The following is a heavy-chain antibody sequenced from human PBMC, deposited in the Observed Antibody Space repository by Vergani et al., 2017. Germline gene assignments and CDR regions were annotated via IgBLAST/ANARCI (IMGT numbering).Heavy chain of an antibody. D-gene: IGHD3-16*02. CDR1: GFSLSNARMG. V-gene: IGHV2-26*01. J-gene: IGHJ4*02. Sequence: QVTLKESGPVLVKPTETLTLTCTVSGFSLSNARMGVSWIRQPPGKALEWLAHIFSNDEKSYSTSLKSRITISKDTSKSQVVLTMTNMDPEDTATYYCARTITFGGVIVDDYWGQGTLVTVSS. CDR3: ARTITFGGVIVDDY. CDR2: IFSNDEK.